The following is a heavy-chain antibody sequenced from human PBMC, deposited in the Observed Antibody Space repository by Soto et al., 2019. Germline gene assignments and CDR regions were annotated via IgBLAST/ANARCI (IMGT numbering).Heavy chain of an antibody. V-gene: IGHV3-23*01. D-gene: IGHD4-17*01. CDR2: ISGSGGST. CDR1: GFTFSSYA. Sequence: GVSLRLSCAASGFTFSSYAMSWVRQAPGKGLEWVSAISGSGGSTYYADSVKGRFTISRDNSKNTLYLQMNSLRAEDTAVYYCAYGHGDYSRYWGQGTLVTVYS. CDR3: AYGHGDYSRY. J-gene: IGHJ4*02.